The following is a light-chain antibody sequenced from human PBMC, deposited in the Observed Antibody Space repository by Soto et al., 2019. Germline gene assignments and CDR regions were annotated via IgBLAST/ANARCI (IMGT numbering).Light chain of an antibody. CDR3: HQYGSAPYT. CDR2: GAS. CDR1: QSVSRNY. J-gene: IGKJ2*01. V-gene: IGKV3-20*01. Sequence: EIVLTQSPGTLSLSPGERATLSCRASQSVSRNYLAWYQQKPGQAPRHLIYGASSMATGIPDRFSGSGSGTDVTLIISRLEPEDFAVYYCHQYGSAPYTFGQGTKLEIK.